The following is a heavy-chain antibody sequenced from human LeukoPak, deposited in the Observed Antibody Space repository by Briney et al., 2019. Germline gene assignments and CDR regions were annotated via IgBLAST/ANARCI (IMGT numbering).Heavy chain of an antibody. CDR2: IKSKTDGGTT. V-gene: IGHV3-15*01. J-gene: IGHJ6*03. CDR3: TRSITMVRGVIYYMDV. D-gene: IGHD3-10*01. CDR1: GFTFGDYA. Sequence: GGSLRLSCTASGFTFGDYAMSWFRQAPGKGLEWVGRIKSKTDGGTTDYATPVKGRFTISRDDSKNTLYLQMNSLKTEDTAVYYCTRSITMVRGVIYYMDVWGKGTTVTVSS.